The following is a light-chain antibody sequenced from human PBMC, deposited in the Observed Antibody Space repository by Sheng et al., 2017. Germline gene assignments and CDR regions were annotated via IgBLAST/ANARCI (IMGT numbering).Light chain of an antibody. V-gene: IGKV1-NL1*01. CDR2: TAS. CDR1: QGISKS. CDR3: QQYYSAPPYT. Sequence: DIQMTQSPSSLSASVGERVTITCRASQGISKSLAWYQQKPGKAPSLLLHTASTLENGVPSRFSGSGYGTDYTLTISSLQPEDSATYYCQQYYSAPPYTFGQGTKLGDQT. J-gene: IGKJ2*01.